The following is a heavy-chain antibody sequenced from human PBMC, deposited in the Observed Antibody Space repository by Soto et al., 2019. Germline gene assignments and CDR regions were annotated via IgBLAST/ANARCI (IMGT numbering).Heavy chain of an antibody. CDR1: GGSISSGGYF. CDR2: IYYSGST. CDR3: AREGAAPYYYYGMDV. V-gene: IGHV4-31*03. D-gene: IGHD6-6*01. Sequence: QVQLQESGPGLVKPSQTLCLTCTVSGGSISSGGYFWSWIRQHPGKGLEWIGFIYYSGSTYYNPSLKSRVTISVDTSKNQFSLKLSSETAADTAVYYCAREGAAPYYYYGMDVWGQGTTVTVSS. J-gene: IGHJ6*02.